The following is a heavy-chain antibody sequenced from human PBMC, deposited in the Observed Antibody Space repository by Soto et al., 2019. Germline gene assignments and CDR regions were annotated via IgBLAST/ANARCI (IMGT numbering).Heavy chain of an antibody. CDR3: AREGVAPYYYYGMDV. V-gene: IGHV1-3*01. Sequence: ASVKVSCKASGYIFTSYVMHWVRQAPGQRLEWMGWINAGSGDTKYSQKFQGRVTITRDTSASTAYMELRSLRSDDTAVYYCAREGVAPYYYYGMDVWGQGTPVTVSS. J-gene: IGHJ6*02. CDR2: INAGSGDT. CDR1: GYIFTSYV. D-gene: IGHD5-12*01.